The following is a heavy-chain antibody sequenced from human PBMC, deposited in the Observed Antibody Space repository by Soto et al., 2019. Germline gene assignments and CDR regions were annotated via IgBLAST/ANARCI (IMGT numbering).Heavy chain of an antibody. CDR2: VNHSGEA. CDR3: TREERLPRSWFDP. V-gene: IGHV4-34*01. Sequence: SETLSLTCGVYGGSFRNYYWIWVRQPPGKGLEWIGEVNHSGEATCNPSLQSRLTISLDTSNNQFSLKMTSVTAADTAMYFCTREERLPRSWFDPWGQGTQVTVSS. D-gene: IGHD3-3*01. J-gene: IGHJ5*02. CDR1: GGSFRNYY.